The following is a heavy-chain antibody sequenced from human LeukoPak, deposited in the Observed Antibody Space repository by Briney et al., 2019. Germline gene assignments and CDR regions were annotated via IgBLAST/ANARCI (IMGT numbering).Heavy chain of an antibody. CDR3: ASWGYNTSGWYLDY. Sequence: GASVTVSYKASGYTFPSYYMHWVRQAPAPGHESVGIIKPSGGSTSYAQKFQGRVTMTRDTSTSTVYMELSSLRSEDTAVYYCASWGYNTSGWYLDYWGQGTLVTVSS. CDR1: GYTFPSYY. J-gene: IGHJ4*02. CDR2: IKPSGGST. D-gene: IGHD6-19*01. V-gene: IGHV1-46*01.